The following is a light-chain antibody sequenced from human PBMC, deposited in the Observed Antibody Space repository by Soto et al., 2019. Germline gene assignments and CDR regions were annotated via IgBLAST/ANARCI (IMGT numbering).Light chain of an antibody. Sequence: EIVMTQSPATLSVSPGDKATLSCRASQSVGSDVAWYQQKPGQAPRLLIYGASTRAADVPARFSGGGSRTEFTLTISSLQSEDFAVYYCQQYNNWPQTFGQGTKV. J-gene: IGKJ1*01. CDR3: QQYNNWPQT. V-gene: IGKV3-15*01. CDR1: QSVGSD. CDR2: GAS.